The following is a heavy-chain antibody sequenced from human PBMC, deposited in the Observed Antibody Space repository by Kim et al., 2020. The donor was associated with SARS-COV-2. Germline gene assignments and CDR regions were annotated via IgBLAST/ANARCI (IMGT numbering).Heavy chain of an antibody. Sequence: SETLSLTCTVSGGSISSYYWSWIRQPPGKGLEWIGYIYYSGSTNYNPSLKSRVTISVDTSKNQFSLKLSSVTAADTAVYYCARWNPGDGYNYAGFDYWGQGTLVTVSS. D-gene: IGHD5-12*01. CDR3: ARWNPGDGYNYAGFDY. CDR2: IYYSGST. V-gene: IGHV4-59*13. J-gene: IGHJ4*02. CDR1: GGSISSYY.